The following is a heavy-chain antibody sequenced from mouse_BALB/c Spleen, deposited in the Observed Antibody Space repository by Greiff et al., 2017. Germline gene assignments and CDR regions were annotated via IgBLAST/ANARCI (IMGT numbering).Heavy chain of an antibody. CDR1: GFTFSSYT. J-gene: IGHJ3*01. Sequence: EVKLVESGGGLVKPGGSLKLSCAASGFTFSSYTMSWVRQTPEKRLEWVAYISNGGGSTYYPDTVKGRFTISRDNAKNTLYLQMSSLKSEDTAMYYCARRNDYGGFAYWGQGTLVTVSA. V-gene: IGHV5-12-2*01. CDR3: ARRNDYGGFAY. D-gene: IGHD2-4*01. CDR2: ISNGGGST.